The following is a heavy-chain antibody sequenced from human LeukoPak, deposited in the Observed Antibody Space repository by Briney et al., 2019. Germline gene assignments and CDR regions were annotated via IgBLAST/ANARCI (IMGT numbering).Heavy chain of an antibody. CDR2: INTNTGNP. CDR3: ARDGQVATFYYYMDV. V-gene: IGHV7-4-1*02. Sequence: ASVKVSCKASGYSFNSQGMNWVRQAPGQGLEWMGWINTNTGNPTYAQGFTGRFVFSLDTSVSTAYPQISSLKAEDTAVYYCARDGQVATFYYYMDVWGKGTTVTVSS. D-gene: IGHD5-12*01. J-gene: IGHJ6*03. CDR1: GYSFNSQG.